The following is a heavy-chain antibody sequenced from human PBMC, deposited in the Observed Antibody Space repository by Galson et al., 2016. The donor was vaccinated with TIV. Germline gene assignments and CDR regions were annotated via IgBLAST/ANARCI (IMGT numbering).Heavy chain of an antibody. Sequence: SLRLSCAASGLPFSSYNMNWVRQAPGKGLEWVSSISTSSSFIYYADSVKGRFTTSRDNAKNSLYLQMNSLRAEDTAVYYCARDPPLEYYYGSGSYPYWGQGTLVTVSS. CDR1: GLPFSSYN. V-gene: IGHV3-21*01. CDR3: ARDPPLEYYYGSGSYPY. D-gene: IGHD3-10*01. CDR2: ISTSSSFI. J-gene: IGHJ4*02.